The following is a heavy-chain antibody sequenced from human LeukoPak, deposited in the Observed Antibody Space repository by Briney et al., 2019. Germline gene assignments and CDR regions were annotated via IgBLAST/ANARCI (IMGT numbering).Heavy chain of an antibody. CDR2: INCNTGVT. J-gene: IGHJ3*02. CDR3: ARGGGWETDAFDI. D-gene: IGHD1-26*01. V-gene: IGHV1-2*02. Sequence: ASVKVSCKASGYTFTGYYMHWVRQAPGQGLEYMGWINCNTGVTNYAQKFQGRVTITRDTSIITAYMDLSRLRSEDTAVYYCARGGGWETDAFDIWGQGTMVTVSS. CDR1: GYTFTGYY.